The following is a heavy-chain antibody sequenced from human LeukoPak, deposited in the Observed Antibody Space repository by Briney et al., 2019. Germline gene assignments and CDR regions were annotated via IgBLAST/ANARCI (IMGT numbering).Heavy chain of an antibody. Sequence: SETLSLTCTVSGGSISSYYWSWIRQPPGKGLEWIGTIYYSGSTYYNPSLKSRVTISVDTSRNQFSLNLSSVTAADTAVYYCARHVALYDSAPQLGYWGQGTLVTVSS. V-gene: IGHV4-59*04. CDR3: ARHVALYDSAPQLGY. CDR1: GGSISSYY. J-gene: IGHJ4*02. CDR2: IYYSGST. D-gene: IGHD3-3*01.